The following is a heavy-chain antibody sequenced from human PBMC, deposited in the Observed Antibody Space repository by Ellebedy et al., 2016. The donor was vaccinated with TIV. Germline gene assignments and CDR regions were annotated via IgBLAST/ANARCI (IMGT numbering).Heavy chain of an antibody. CDR3: AQGYGTYFLQYYFDN. D-gene: IGHD1-26*01. CDR1: GFTFITYG. CDR2: ISYDGRNK. Sequence: GESLKISCAASGFTFITYGMHWVRQAPGKGLEWVALISYDGRNKFYADSVKGRFTISRDNSKNTLSLQMNSLRAEDTAVYYCAQGYGTYFLQYYFDNWGQGTLVTVSS. V-gene: IGHV3-30*18. J-gene: IGHJ4*02.